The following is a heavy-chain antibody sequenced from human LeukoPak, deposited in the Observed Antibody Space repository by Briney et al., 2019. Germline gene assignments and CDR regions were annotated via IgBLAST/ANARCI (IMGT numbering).Heavy chain of an antibody. J-gene: IGHJ4*02. V-gene: IGHV4-59*01. CDR1: GGSISSYY. D-gene: IGHD6-13*01. CDR2: IYYSGST. CDR3: AGSQQLVRRTNDY. Sequence: SETLSLTCTVSGGSISSYYWSWIRQPPGKGLEWIGYIYYSGSTNYNPSLKSRVTISGDTSKNQFSLKLSSVTAADTAVYYCAGSQQLVRRTNDYWGQGTLVTVSS.